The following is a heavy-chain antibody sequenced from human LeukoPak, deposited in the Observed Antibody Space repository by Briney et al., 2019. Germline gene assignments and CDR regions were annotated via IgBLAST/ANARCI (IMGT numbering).Heavy chain of an antibody. J-gene: IGHJ6*03. CDR1: GVSFSGYY. D-gene: IGHD6-13*01. CDR2: INHSGST. CDR3: ARGIAAAGLGYYYYYMDV. V-gene: IGHV4-34*01. Sequence: SETLSLTCAVYGVSFSGYYWSWIRQPPGKGLEWIGEINHSGSTNYNPSLKSRVTISVDTSKNQFSLKLSSVTAADTAVYYCARGIAAAGLGYYYYYMDVWGKGTTVTVSS.